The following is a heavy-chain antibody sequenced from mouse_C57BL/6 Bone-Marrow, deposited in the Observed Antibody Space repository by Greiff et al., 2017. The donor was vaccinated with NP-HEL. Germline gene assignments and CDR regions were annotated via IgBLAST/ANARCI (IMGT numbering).Heavy chain of an antibody. Sequence: VQLQQSGPELVKPGASVKISCKASGYAFSSSWMNWVKQRPGKGLEWIGRIFPGDGDTNYNGKFKGKATLTADKSSSTAYMQLSSVTSEDSAVYFCARGGDSWFAYWGQGTLVTVSA. CDR2: IFPGDGDT. J-gene: IGHJ3*01. V-gene: IGHV1-82*01. CDR1: GYAFSSSW. D-gene: IGHD2-13*01. CDR3: ARGGDSWFAY.